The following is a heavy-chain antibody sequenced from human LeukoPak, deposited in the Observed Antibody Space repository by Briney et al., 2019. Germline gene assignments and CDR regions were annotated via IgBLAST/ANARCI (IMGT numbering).Heavy chain of an antibody. CDR3: AREGGVGWYGIGLGYYFDY. Sequence: NPSETLSLTCAVYGGSFSGYYWSWIRQPPGKGLEWIGEINHSGSTNYNPSLKSRVTISVDTSKNQFSLKLSSVTAADTAVYYCAREGGVGWYGIGLGYYFDYWGQGTLVTVSS. V-gene: IGHV4-34*01. CDR1: GGSFSGYY. J-gene: IGHJ4*02. D-gene: IGHD6-19*01. CDR2: INHSGST.